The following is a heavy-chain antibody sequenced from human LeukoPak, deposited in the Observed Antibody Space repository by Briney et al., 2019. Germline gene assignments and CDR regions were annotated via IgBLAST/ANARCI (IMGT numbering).Heavy chain of an antibody. CDR3: ARLDSDYDFWSVSHNWFDP. CDR2: IYYSGST. J-gene: IGHJ5*02. V-gene: IGHV4-34*01. Sequence: SETLSLTCAVYGGSFSGYYWSWIRQPPGKGLEWIGSIYYSGSTYYNPSLKSRVTISVDTSKNQFSLKLSSVTAADTAVYYCARLDSDYDFWSVSHNWFDPWGQGTLVTVSS. D-gene: IGHD3-3*01. CDR1: GGSFSGYY.